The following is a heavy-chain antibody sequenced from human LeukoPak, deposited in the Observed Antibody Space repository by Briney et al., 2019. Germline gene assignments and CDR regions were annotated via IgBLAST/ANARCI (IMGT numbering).Heavy chain of an antibody. Sequence: ASVKVSCKASGYTFTGYYMRWVRQAPGQGLEWMGRINPNSGGTNYAQKFQGRVTMTRDTFISTAYMELSRLRSDDMAVYYCARGGRTYYYDSSGISGGWFDPWGQGTLVTVSS. D-gene: IGHD3-22*01. V-gene: IGHV1-2*06. J-gene: IGHJ5*02. CDR1: GYTFTGYY. CDR3: ARGGRTYYYDSSGISGGWFDP. CDR2: INPNSGGT.